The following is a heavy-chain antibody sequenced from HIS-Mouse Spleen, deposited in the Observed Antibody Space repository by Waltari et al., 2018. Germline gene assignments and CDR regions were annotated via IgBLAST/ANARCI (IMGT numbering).Heavy chain of an antibody. CDR1: GYTFPSYD. V-gene: IGHV1-8*01. D-gene: IGHD1-26*01. J-gene: IGHJ6*02. CDR2: MNPNSGNT. Sequence: QVQLVQSGAEVKKPGASVTVSCKASGYTFPSYDINWVRQATGQGLEWMGWMNPNSGNTGYAQKFQGRVTMTRNTSISTAYMELSSLRSEDTAVYYCARGSSSGSYWYYYYGMDVWGQGTTVTVSS. CDR3: ARGSSSGSYWYYYYGMDV.